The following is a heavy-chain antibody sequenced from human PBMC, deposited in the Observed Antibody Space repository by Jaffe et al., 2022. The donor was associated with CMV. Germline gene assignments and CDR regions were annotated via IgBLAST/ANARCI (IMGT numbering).Heavy chain of an antibody. D-gene: IGHD3-3*01. V-gene: IGHV4-59*01. J-gene: IGHJ4*02. CDR3: ARGFRDFWSGYYPSVFFDY. Sequence: QVQLQESGPGLVKPSETLSLTCTVSGGSISSYYWSWIRQPPGKGLEWIGYIYYSGSTNYNPSLKSRVTISVDTSKNQFSLKLSSVTAADTAVYYCARGFRDFWSGYYPSVFFDYWGQGTLVTVSS. CDR1: GGSISSYY. CDR2: IYYSGST.